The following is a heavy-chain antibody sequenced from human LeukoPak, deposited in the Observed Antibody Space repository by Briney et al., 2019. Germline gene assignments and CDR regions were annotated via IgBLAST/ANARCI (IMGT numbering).Heavy chain of an antibody. CDR2: LYSDGNT. CDR1: GLTVITND. D-gene: IGHD1-14*01. CDR3: ARGVEPLAANTLAY. J-gene: IGHJ4*02. V-gene: IGHV3-53*01. Sequence: GGSLRLSCAASGLTVITNDMTWVRQDPGKGLGWVSVLYSDGNTKYADSVQGRFTISRDNSKNTLYLEMNSLSPDDTAVYYCARGVEPLAANTLAYWGQGTLVTVSS.